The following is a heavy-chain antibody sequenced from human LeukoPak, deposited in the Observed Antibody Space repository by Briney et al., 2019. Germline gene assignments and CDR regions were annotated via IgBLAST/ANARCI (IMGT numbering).Heavy chain of an antibody. CDR3: ARVGGSPYFDY. V-gene: IGHV3-74*03. J-gene: IGHJ4*02. CDR1: GFTFTEYW. D-gene: IGHD1-26*01. Sequence: GGSLRLSCAASGFTFTEYWMNWVRQAPGKGLVWVSRINSDGTSKYADPVKGRFIVSRDNAENTVYLQMNSLRAEDTAVYYCARVGGSPYFDYWGQGSLVTVSS. CDR2: INSDGTS.